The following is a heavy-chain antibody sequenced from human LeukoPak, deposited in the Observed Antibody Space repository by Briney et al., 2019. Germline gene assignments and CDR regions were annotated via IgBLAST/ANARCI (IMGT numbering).Heavy chain of an antibody. V-gene: IGHV4-59*01. CDR1: GGSISTYY. J-gene: IGHJ5*02. CDR3: ARVVARASWLDP. Sequence: PSETLSLTCTVSGGSISTYYWSWIWQPPGKGLEWIGYIYYSGSANYNPSLKSRVTISVDTSKNQFSLKLSSVTAADTAVYHCARVVARASWLDPWGQGALVTVSS. CDR2: IYYSGSA. D-gene: IGHD2-21*01.